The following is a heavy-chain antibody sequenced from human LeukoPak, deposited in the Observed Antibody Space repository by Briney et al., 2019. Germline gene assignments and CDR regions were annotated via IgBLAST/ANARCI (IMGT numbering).Heavy chain of an antibody. Sequence: ASVKVSCKASGGTFSSYAISWVRQAPGQGLEWMGRINPSSGGTNYAQKFQGRVTMTRDTSISTAYMELSRLRSDDTAVYYCASDADYYDSSGYYYAYFDYWGQGTLVTVSS. J-gene: IGHJ4*02. V-gene: IGHV1-2*06. D-gene: IGHD3-22*01. CDR3: ASDADYYDSSGYYYAYFDY. CDR2: INPSSGGT. CDR1: GGTFSSYA.